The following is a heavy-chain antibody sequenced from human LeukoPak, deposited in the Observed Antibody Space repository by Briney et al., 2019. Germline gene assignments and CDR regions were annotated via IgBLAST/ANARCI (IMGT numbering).Heavy chain of an antibody. Sequence: SETLSLTCTVSGGSISSYYWSWIRQPPGKGLEWIGYIYYSGSTNYNPSLKSRVAISVDTSKNQFSLKLSSVTAADTAVYYCARDADYGRNLFDYWGQGTLVTVSS. D-gene: IGHD4-23*01. CDR3: ARDADYGRNLFDY. V-gene: IGHV4-59*01. CDR2: IYYSGST. J-gene: IGHJ4*02. CDR1: GGSISSYY.